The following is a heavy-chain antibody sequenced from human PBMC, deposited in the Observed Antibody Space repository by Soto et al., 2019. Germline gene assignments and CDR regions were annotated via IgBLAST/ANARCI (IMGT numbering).Heavy chain of an antibody. J-gene: IGHJ5*02. CDR1: GGSISSSSYY. CDR2: IYYSGST. Sequence: PSETLSLTCTVSGGSISSSSYYWGWIRQPPGKGLEWIGSIYYSGSTYYNPSLKSRVTISVDTSKNQFSLKLSSVTAADTAVYYCASSIVVPAARGYWFDPWGQGTLVTSPQ. V-gene: IGHV4-39*01. CDR3: ASSIVVPAARGYWFDP. D-gene: IGHD2-2*01.